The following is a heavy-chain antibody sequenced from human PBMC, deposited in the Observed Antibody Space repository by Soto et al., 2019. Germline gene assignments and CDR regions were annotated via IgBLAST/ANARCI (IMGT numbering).Heavy chain of an antibody. D-gene: IGHD2-21*01. V-gene: IGHV2-5*01. CDR3: TQAPTIRYFDY. J-gene: IGHJ4*02. CDR2: IYSNEDK. Sequence: QITLKESGPTLVQPTQTLPLTCTFSGFSLSTIAVGVVWIRQPPGKALEWLALIYSNEDKRYSPSLENRLTSTKDSSNDQVVPTMTNMDPSDTATYYCTQAPTIRYFDYLGQGTLVTVSS. CDR1: GFSLSTIAVG.